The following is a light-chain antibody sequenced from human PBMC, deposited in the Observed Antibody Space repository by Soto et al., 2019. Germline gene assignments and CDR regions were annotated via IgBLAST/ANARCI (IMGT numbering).Light chain of an antibody. J-gene: IGLJ1*01. CDR1: TGPVTSGHY. CDR2: DTD. Sequence: QTVVTQEPSVTVSPGGTVTLTCDSSTGPVTSGHYPYWFQQKPGQAPTTLIFDTDKRHSWTPARFSGALLGGKAALTLSGAQPDYEAEYYCLLSYHGGPYVFGTWTKLTVL. CDR3: LLSYHGGPYV. V-gene: IGLV7-46*01.